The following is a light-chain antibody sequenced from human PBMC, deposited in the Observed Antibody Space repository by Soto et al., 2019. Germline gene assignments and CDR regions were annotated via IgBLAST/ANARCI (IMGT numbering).Light chain of an antibody. CDR2: DAS. V-gene: IGKV1-5*01. Sequence: DIQMTQSPSTLSASVGDRVTITCRASQSISSWLAWYQQKPGKXPKXXIYDASSLESGVPSRFSGSVSGTEGTITISSLQPEDAETYYGQHPNSYPRTFGHGTKVDI. CDR1: QSISSW. CDR3: QHPNSYPRT. J-gene: IGKJ1*01.